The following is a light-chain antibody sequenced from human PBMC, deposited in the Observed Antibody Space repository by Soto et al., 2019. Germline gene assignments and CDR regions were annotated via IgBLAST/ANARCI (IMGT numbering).Light chain of an antibody. Sequence: QSAVTQPPSASGSPGQSVTISCTGTSSDVGGYNYVSWYQQHPGKAPKLMIYEVSKRPSGVPDRFSGSKSGNTASLTVSGLQAEDEADYYCSSYAGSNWVFGGGTKVTVL. V-gene: IGLV2-8*01. J-gene: IGLJ3*02. CDR1: SSDVGGYNY. CDR2: EVS. CDR3: SSYAGSNWV.